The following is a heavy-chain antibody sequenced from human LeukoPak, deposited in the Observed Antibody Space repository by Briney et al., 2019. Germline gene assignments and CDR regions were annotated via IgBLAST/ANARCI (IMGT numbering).Heavy chain of an antibody. CDR2: ISSSGSTI. CDR1: GFTFSDYY. V-gene: IGHV3-11*01. J-gene: IGHJ6*02. CDR3: ARDGDYGPPLNYYYYGMDV. Sequence: TGGSLRLSCAASGFTFSDYYMSWIRQAPGKGLEWVSYISSSGSTIYYADSVKGRFTISRDNAKNSLYLQMNSLRAEDTAVYYCARDGDYGPPLNYYYYGMDVWGQGTTVTVSS. D-gene: IGHD3-16*01.